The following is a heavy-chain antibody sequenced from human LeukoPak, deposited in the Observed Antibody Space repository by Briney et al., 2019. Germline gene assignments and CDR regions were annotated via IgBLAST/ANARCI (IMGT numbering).Heavy chain of an antibody. Sequence: GGSLRLSCAASGFTFSSYAMSWVRQAPGKGLEWVSAISGSGGSTYYADSVKGRFTISRDNSKNTLYLQMNSLRAEDTAVYYCAKDLGRYFGFDYFDYWGQGTLVTVSS. CDR1: GFTFSSYA. D-gene: IGHD3-9*01. CDR3: AKDLGRYFGFDYFDY. V-gene: IGHV3-23*01. J-gene: IGHJ4*02. CDR2: ISGSGGST.